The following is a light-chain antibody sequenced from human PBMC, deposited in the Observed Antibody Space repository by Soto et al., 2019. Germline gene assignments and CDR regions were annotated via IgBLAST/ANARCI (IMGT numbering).Light chain of an antibody. CDR3: QKYNSGPWT. CDR1: QGISSY. CDR2: AAS. J-gene: IGKJ1*01. V-gene: IGKV1D-8*02. Sequence: IWTPQVPSLTTAYTEDRVTISCRMSQGISSYLAWYQQKPGKAPELLIYAASTLQSGVPSRFSGSGSGTEFTLTISSLQPEDVATYYCQKYNSGPWTVGQGTKVDIK.